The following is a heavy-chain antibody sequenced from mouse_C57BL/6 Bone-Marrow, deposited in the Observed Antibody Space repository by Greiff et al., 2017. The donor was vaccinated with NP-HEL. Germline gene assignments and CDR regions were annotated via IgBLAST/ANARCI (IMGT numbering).Heavy chain of an antibody. V-gene: IGHV1-53*01. CDR1: GYTFTSYW. CDR3: ARHYGSSYGYFDV. D-gene: IGHD1-1*01. CDR2: INPSNGGT. J-gene: IGHJ1*03. Sequence: QLPGTELVKPGASVKLSCKASGYTFTSYWMHWVKQRPGQGLEWIGNINPSNGGTNYNEKFKSKATLTVDKSSSTAYMQLSSLTSEDSAVYYCARHYGSSYGYFDVWGTGTTVTVSS.